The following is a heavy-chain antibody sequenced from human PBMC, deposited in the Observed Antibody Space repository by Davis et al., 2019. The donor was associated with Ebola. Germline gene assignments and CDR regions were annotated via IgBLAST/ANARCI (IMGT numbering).Heavy chain of an antibody. CDR3: AKEAKRYYGSGSYSN. D-gene: IGHD3-10*01. Sequence: GESLKISCAASGFTFSSYAMSWVRQAPGKGLEWVSAISGSGGSTYYADSVKGRFTISRDNSKNTLYLQMNSLRAEDTAVYYCAKEAKRYYGSGSYSNWGQGTLVTVSS. V-gene: IGHV3-23*01. J-gene: IGHJ4*02. CDR2: ISGSGGST. CDR1: GFTFSSYA.